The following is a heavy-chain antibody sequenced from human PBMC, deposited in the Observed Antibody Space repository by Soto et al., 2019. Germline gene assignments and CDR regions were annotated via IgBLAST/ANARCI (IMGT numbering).Heavy chain of an antibody. CDR3: ARRGAYDWGGMDV. CDR2: IYYSGST. D-gene: IGHD3-9*01. CDR1: GGSISSYY. J-gene: IGHJ6*02. V-gene: IGHV4-59*01. Sequence: SETLSLTCTVSGGSISSYYWSWIRQPPGKGLEWIGYIYYSGSTNYNPSLKSRVTISVDTSKNQFSLKLSSVTAADTAVYCCARRGAYDWGGMDVWGQGTTVTVSS.